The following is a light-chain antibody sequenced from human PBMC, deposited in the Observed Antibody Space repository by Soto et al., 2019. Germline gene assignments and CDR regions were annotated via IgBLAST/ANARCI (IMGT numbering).Light chain of an antibody. J-gene: IGKJ5*01. CDR2: DAS. Sequence: DIQMTQPPSSLSASVGDRVTITCQASQDIRNFLNWYQQKPGKAPKLLIFDASSLEAGVPQRFSGSGFGTDFTLAISSLQAEDFATYFCQQHLDLSPTFGPETRLEI. CDR1: QDIRNF. V-gene: IGKV1-33*01. CDR3: QQHLDLSPT.